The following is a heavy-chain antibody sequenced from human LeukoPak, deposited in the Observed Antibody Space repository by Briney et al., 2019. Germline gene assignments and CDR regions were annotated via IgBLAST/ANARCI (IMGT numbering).Heavy chain of an antibody. CDR3: ASGKGGSRSLDY. Sequence: GGSLRLSCAASGFTFSSYWMHWVRQAPGKGLVWVSRIISDGSSTTYADSVKGRFTISRDNAKNTLYLQMNSLRADDTAVYYCASGKGGSRSLDYWGQGTLVTVSS. CDR1: GFTFSSYW. V-gene: IGHV3-74*01. D-gene: IGHD1-26*01. J-gene: IGHJ4*02. CDR2: IISDGSST.